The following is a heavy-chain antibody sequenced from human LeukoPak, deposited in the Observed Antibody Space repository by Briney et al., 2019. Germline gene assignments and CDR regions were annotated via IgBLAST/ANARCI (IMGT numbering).Heavy chain of an antibody. J-gene: IGHJ3*02. Sequence: GGSLRLSCAASEFTFTNYWMHWVRPAPGEGLVWVSRIDNDGSDSIYADSVKGRFTISRDNAKNTVYLQMHGLRADDTAVYYCARGGYHHGFDIWGQGTMVTVSS. CDR3: ARGGYHHGFDI. CDR2: IDNDGSDS. V-gene: IGHV3-74*01. D-gene: IGHD1-14*01. CDR1: EFTFTNYW.